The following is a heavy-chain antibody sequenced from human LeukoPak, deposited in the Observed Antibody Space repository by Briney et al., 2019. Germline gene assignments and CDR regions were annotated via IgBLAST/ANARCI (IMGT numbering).Heavy chain of an antibody. Sequence: GGSLRLSCAASGFTFSSYVMSWVRQAPGKGLEWVSAISGSGGSTYYAYSVKGRFTISRDNSKNTLYLQMNSLRAEDTAVYYCAKDRDEYCSGGSCKGFDYWGQGTLVTVSS. V-gene: IGHV3-23*01. CDR3: AKDRDEYCSGGSCKGFDY. CDR2: ISGSGGST. CDR1: GFTFSSYV. D-gene: IGHD2-15*01. J-gene: IGHJ4*02.